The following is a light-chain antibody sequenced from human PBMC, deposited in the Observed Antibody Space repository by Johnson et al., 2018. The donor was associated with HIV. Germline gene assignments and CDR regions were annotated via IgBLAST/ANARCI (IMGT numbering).Light chain of an antibody. CDR1: SSNIGNND. V-gene: IGLV1-51*01. CDR3: GTWDSSLSAEV. J-gene: IGLJ1*01. Sequence: QSVLTQPPSVSAAPGQKVTISCSGSSSNIGNNDVSWYQQLPGTAPKLLIYDNNKRPSGIPDRFSGPKSGPSATLGITGLQTGDEADYYCGTWDSSLSAEVFGTGTKVTVL. CDR2: DNN.